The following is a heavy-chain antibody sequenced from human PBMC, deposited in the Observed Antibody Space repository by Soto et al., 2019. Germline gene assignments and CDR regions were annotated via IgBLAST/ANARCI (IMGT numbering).Heavy chain of an antibody. D-gene: IGHD2-2*01. CDR1: GFIFSSCW. CDR2: MSPDGSGK. Sequence: PGGSLRLSCAASGFIFSSCWMHWVRQAPGKGLEWVANMSPDGSGKRYVDSVKGRFTISRDNAKKTLYLQMNALRAEDAALFYCAQGLAIVVPAARDYWGQGTLVTVSS. CDR3: AQGLAIVVPAARDY. J-gene: IGHJ4*02. V-gene: IGHV3-7*01.